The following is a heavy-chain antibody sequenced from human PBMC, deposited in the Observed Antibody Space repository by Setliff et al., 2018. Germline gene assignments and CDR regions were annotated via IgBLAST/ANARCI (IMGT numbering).Heavy chain of an antibody. V-gene: IGHV3-48*01. Sequence: PGGSLRLSCAASGFTFSSYSMNWVRQAPGKGLEWVSYISSSSSTIYYADSVKGRFTISRDNAKNSLYLQMNSLRAEDTAVYYCARDPTRRVNYYYYMDVWGQGVQVTVSS. CDR1: GFTFSSYS. D-gene: IGHD3-22*01. J-gene: IGHJ6*03. CDR3: ARDPTRRVNYYYYMDV. CDR2: ISSSSSTI.